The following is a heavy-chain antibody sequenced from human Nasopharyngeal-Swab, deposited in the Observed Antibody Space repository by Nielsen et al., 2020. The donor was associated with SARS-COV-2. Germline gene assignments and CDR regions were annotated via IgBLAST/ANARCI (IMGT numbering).Heavy chain of an antibody. CDR1: DFTVSGNY. V-gene: IGHV3-53*01. J-gene: IGHJ6*02. CDR3: ARGAYRLLDV. CDR2: MYSDDRT. Sequence: GESLKISCAASDFTVSGNYMTWVRQAPGKGLEWVSVMYSDDRTDYSDSVRGRFTVSSDNSKNTLYLQMSGLRVEDTAVYYCARGAYRLLDVWGQGTPVTVSS. D-gene: IGHD3-16*01.